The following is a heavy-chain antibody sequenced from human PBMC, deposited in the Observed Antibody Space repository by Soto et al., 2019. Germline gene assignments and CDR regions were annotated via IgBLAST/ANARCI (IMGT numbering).Heavy chain of an antibody. CDR1: GFTFSTSA. Sequence: QVQVVESGGGVVQPGGSLRLSCAASGFTFSTSAMHWVRQAPGKGLEWMAAISYGGNSEYYADSVKGRFTVSRDISERTLYLQMNRLRTEDTAGYLCVREEFEGGRGPFGCWGQGTLVSVSS. D-gene: IGHD1-26*01. J-gene: IGHJ4*02. CDR3: VREEFEGGRGPFGC. CDR2: ISYGGNSE. V-gene: IGHV3-30-3*01.